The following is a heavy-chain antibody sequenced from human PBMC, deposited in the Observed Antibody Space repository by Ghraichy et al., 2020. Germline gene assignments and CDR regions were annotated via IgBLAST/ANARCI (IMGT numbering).Heavy chain of an antibody. Sequence: SETLSLTCAVYGGSFSGYYWSWIRQPPGKGLEWIGEINHSGSTNYNPSLKSRVTISVDTSKNQFSLKLSSVTAADTAVYYCARGRRYYDSSGYLSRRSLYYFDYWGQGTLVTVSS. V-gene: IGHV4-34*01. CDR2: INHSGST. J-gene: IGHJ4*02. CDR3: ARGRRYYDSSGYLSRRSLYYFDY. CDR1: GGSFSGYY. D-gene: IGHD3-22*01.